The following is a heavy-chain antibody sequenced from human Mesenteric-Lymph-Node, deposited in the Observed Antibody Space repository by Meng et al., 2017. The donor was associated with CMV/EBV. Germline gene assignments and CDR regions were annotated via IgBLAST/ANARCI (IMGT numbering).Heavy chain of an antibody. V-gene: IGHV3-66*01. D-gene: IGHD3-10*01. CDR2: IYSGGST. CDR1: GFTVSSNY. J-gene: IGHJ6*02. Sequence: GESLKISCAASGFTVSSNYMSWVRQAPGKGLEWVSVIYSGGSTYYADSVKGRFTISRDNAKNSLYLQMNSLRAEDTAVYYCARGDRGSYYSAFSSRIGMDVWGQGTTVTVSS. CDR3: ARGDRGSYYSAFSSRIGMDV.